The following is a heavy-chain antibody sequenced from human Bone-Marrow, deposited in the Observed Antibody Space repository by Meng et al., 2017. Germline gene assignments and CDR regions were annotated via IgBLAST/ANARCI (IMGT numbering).Heavy chain of an antibody. CDR3: ARVAWGFDY. CDR1: GITFNNYW. J-gene: IGHJ4*02. D-gene: IGHD7-27*01. V-gene: IGHV3-74*01. Sequence: VQVGEPGGVLVQPGGSLRLSCVATGITFNNYWMHWVRQAPGKGLVWVSRINSDGSSTSYADSVKGRFTISRDNAKNTLYLQMNSLTAEDTAIYYCARVAWGFDYWGQGTLVTVSS. CDR2: INSDGSST.